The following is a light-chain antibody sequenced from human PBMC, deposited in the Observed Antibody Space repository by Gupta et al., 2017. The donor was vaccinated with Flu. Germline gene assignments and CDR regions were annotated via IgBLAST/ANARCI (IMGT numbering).Light chain of an antibody. CDR3: QQYDNLGVT. J-gene: IGKJ5*01. V-gene: IGKV1-33*01. CDR2: DAS. Sequence: DIQMTQSPSSLSASVGDRVTITCQASQDISNYLNWYQQKPGKAPKLLIYDASNLETGVPSRFSGSGSGTDFTFTISSLQPEDIATYYCQQYDNLGVTFDQGTRLEIK. CDR1: QDISNY.